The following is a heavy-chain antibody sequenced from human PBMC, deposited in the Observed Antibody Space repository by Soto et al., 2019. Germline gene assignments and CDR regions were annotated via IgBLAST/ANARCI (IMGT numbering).Heavy chain of an antibody. D-gene: IGHD3-22*01. V-gene: IGHV1-69*13. CDR2: IIPIFGTA. CDR3: ARYYYDSSGYNYFDY. Sequence: GASVKVSCKASGGTFSSYAISWVRQAPGQGLEWMGGIIPIFGTANYAQKFQGRVTITADESTSTAYMELSSLRSEDTAVCYCARYYYDSSGYNYFDYWGQGTLVTVSS. J-gene: IGHJ4*02. CDR1: GGTFSSYA.